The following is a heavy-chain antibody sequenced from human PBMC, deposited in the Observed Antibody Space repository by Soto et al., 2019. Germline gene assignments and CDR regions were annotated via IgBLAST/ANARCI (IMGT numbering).Heavy chain of an antibody. D-gene: IGHD2-2*01. Sequence: QVQLVQSGAAVQKPGSSVKVSCKVSGGTFNTHSFNWVRQAPGQGLEWMGGIIPMFDSTVYSQRFQGRVTITADESTRTVYMELSSLRSEDTALYYCARDTNCKTSSCHKWFDHWGQGTLVTVSS. J-gene: IGHJ5*02. CDR2: IIPMFDST. V-gene: IGHV1-69*01. CDR3: ARDTNCKTSSCHKWFDH. CDR1: GGTFNTHS.